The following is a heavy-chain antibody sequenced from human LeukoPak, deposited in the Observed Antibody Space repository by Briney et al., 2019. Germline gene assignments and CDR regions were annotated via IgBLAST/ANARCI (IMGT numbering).Heavy chain of an antibody. CDR3: ARKRVIVATLWAQRSPSFDI. Sequence: PSETLSLTCTVSGGSISSSSYYWGWIRQPPGKGLEWIGSIYYSGSTNYNPSLKSRVTISVDTSKNQFSLKLSSVTAADTAVYYCARKRVIVATLWAQRSPSFDIWGQGTMVTVSS. J-gene: IGHJ3*02. V-gene: IGHV4-39*07. D-gene: IGHD5-12*01. CDR1: GGSISSSSYY. CDR2: IYYSGST.